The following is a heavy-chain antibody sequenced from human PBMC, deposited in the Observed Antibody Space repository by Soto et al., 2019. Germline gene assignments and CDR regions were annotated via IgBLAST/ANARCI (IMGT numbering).Heavy chain of an antibody. CDR3: TTPYCTNGVCYDYYYGMDV. CDR1: GFTFSNAW. V-gene: IGHV3-15*01. D-gene: IGHD2-8*01. CDR2: IKSKTDGGTT. J-gene: IGHJ6*02. Sequence: GGSLRLSFAASGFTFSNAWMSWVRQAPGKGLEWVGRIKSKTDGGTTDYAAPVKGRFTISRDDSKNTLYLQMNSLKTEDTAVYYCTTPYCTNGVCYDYYYGMDVWGQGTTVTVSS.